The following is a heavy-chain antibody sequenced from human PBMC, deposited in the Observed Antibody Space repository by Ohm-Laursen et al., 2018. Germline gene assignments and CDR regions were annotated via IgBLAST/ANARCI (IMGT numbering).Heavy chain of an antibody. J-gene: IGHJ6*02. CDR2: INPSGGST. Sequence: ASVKVSCKASGYTFTSYGISWVRQAPGHGLEWMGIINPSGGSTSYAQKFQGRVTMTRDTSTSTVYMELSSLRSEDTAVYYCARKTGGYSGMDVWGQGTTVTVSS. D-gene: IGHD7-27*01. CDR1: GYTFTSYG. CDR3: ARKTGGYSGMDV. V-gene: IGHV1-46*01.